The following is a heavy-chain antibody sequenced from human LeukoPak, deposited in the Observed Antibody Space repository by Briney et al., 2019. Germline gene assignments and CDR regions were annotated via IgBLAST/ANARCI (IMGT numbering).Heavy chain of an antibody. CDR3: ATEAIVVVTARDYWYFDL. D-gene: IGHD2-21*02. Sequence: GAAVKVSCKASGGTFSSYAISWVRQAPGQGLEWMGRIIPILGIPNYAQKFQGRVTITADKSTTTAYMELSSLRSEDTAVYYCATEAIVVVTARDYWYFDLRGRGTLVTVSS. CDR1: GGTFSSYA. V-gene: IGHV1-69*04. J-gene: IGHJ2*01. CDR2: IIPILGIP.